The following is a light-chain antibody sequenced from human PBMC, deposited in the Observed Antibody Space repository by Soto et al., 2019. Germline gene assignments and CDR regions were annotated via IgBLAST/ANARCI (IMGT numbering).Light chain of an antibody. J-gene: IGKJ3*01. Sequence: EIVMTQSPATLSVSPGERATLSCRASQSVSRKLAWYQQTRGQAPRLLIYGASTRATGVPARFSGSGSGTDFALTISSLEPEDFAMYYCQQYDGSPLTFGPGTKVDI. CDR1: QSVSRK. V-gene: IGKV3-15*01. CDR2: GAS. CDR3: QQYDGSPLT.